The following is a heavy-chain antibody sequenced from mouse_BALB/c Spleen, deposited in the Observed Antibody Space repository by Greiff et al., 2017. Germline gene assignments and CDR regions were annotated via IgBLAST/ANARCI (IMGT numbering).Heavy chain of an antibody. Sequence: EVKVEESGGGLVQPGGSLRLSCATSGFTFTDYYMSWVRQPPGKALEWLGFIRNKANGYTTEYSASVKGRFTISRDNSQSILYLQMNTLRAEDSATYYCARDMGTGMVYFDYWGQGTTLTVSS. CDR2: IRNKANGYTT. D-gene: IGHD4-1*01. J-gene: IGHJ2*01. V-gene: IGHV7-3*02. CDR1: GFTFTDYY. CDR3: ARDMGTGMVYFDY.